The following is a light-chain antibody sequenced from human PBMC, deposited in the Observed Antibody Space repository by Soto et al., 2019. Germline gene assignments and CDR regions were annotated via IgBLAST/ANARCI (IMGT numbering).Light chain of an antibody. V-gene: IGLV1-47*01. J-gene: IGLJ3*02. Sequence: VLTQPPSASGTPGQRVTISCSGSSSNIGSNYVYWYQQLPGTAPKLLIYRNNQRPSGVPDRFSGSKSGTSASLAISGLRSGDEANYYCAAWDDSLSGVLFGGVTKLTVL. CDR3: AAWDDSLSGVL. CDR1: SSNIGSNY. CDR2: RNN.